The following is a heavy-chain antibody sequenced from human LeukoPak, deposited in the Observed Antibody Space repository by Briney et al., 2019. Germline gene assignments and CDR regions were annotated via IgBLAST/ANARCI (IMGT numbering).Heavy chain of an antibody. J-gene: IGHJ4*02. V-gene: IGHV3-7*03. D-gene: IGHD3-16*01. CDR2: IKQDGSEK. Sequence: GGSLRLSCAASGFTFSSYWMSWVRQAPGKGLEWVANIKQDGSEKYYVDSVKGRFTISRDNSKNTLYLQMNSLRAEDTAVYYCAKDQGYVWGPPFDYWGQGTLVTVSS. CDR3: AKDQGYVWGPPFDY. CDR1: GFTFSSYW.